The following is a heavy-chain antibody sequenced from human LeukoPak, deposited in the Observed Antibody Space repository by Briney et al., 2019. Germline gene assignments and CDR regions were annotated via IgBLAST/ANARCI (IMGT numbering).Heavy chain of an antibody. D-gene: IGHD1-1*01. CDR1: GYTFTGYY. CDR3: ARSATTGTTEVEDYYYYMDV. Sequence: GASVKVSCKAFGYTFTGYYMHWVRQAPGQGLEWMGWINPNSGGTNYAQKFQGRVTMTRDTSISTAYMELSRLRSDDTAVYYCARSATTGTTEVEDYYYYMDVWGKGTTVTVSS. V-gene: IGHV1-2*02. CDR2: INPNSGGT. J-gene: IGHJ6*03.